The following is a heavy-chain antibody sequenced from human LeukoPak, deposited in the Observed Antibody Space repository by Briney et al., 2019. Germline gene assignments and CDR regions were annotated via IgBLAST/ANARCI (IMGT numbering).Heavy chain of an antibody. V-gene: IGHV3-7*03. D-gene: IGHD3-16*01. CDR2: INHNGNVN. Sequence: GGSLRLSCAASGFTFSSYGMHWVRRAPGKGLEWVASINHNGNVNYYVDSVKGRFTIPRDNAKNSLYLQMSNLRAEDTAVYFCARGGGLDVWGQGATVTVSS. J-gene: IGHJ6*02. CDR3: ARGGGLDV. CDR1: GFTFSSYG.